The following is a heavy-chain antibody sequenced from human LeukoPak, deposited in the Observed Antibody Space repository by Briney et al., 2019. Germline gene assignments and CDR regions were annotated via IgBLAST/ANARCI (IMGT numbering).Heavy chain of an antibody. CDR2: ISASGGST. CDR1: GFTFSSYA. J-gene: IGHJ4*02. Sequence: GGTLRLSCAASGFTFSSYAINWVRQAPGRGLEWVSSISASGGSTYYADSVKGRFTISRDNSKNTLYLQMNSLRAEDTAVYYCAKPARTDCADYWGQGTLVTVSS. CDR3: AKPARTDCADY. D-gene: IGHD2-21*02. V-gene: IGHV3-23*01.